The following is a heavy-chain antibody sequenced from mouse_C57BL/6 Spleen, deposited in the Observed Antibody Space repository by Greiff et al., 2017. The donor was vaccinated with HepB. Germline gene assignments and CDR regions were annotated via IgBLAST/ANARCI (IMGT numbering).Heavy chain of an antibody. CDR2: IYPGSGST. V-gene: IGHV1-55*01. J-gene: IGHJ1*03. Sequence: QVQLQQSGAELVKPGASVKMSCKASGYTFTSYWITWVKQRPGQGLEWIGDIYPGSGSTNYNEKFKSKATLTVDTSSSTAYMQLSSLTSEDSAVYYCARSTTVVAYWYFDVWGTGTTVTVSS. CDR3: ARSTTVVAYWYFDV. CDR1: GYTFTSYW. D-gene: IGHD1-1*01.